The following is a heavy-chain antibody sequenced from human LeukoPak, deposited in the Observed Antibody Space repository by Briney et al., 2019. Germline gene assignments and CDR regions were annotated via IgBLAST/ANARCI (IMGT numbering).Heavy chain of an antibody. V-gene: IGHV3-23*01. Sequence: GGSLRLSCAASGFTFRSYAMSWVRQAPGKGLEWVSDISGSANRAYYADSVKGRFTISRDNSKNTLHLQMNSLRAEDTAVYYCAKNVAVAGAYGMDVWGQGTTVIDSS. J-gene: IGHJ6*01. CDR1: GFTFRSYA. CDR3: AKNVAVAGAYGMDV. D-gene: IGHD6-19*01. CDR2: ISGSANRA.